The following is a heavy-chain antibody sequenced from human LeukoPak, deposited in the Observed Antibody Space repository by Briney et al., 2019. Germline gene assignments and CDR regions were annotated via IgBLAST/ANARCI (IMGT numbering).Heavy chain of an antibody. CDR1: GFTFNNYA. V-gene: IGHV3-23*01. D-gene: IGHD1-1*01. CDR2: ITASVGST. CDR3: ARDYPTSGIVTIFDY. J-gene: IGHJ4*02. Sequence: GGSLRLSCASSGFTFNNYAMTWVRQAPGKGLEWVSSITASVGSTYCADSVKGRFTISRDNSKNTLYLQMSSLRAEDTAVYYCARDYPTSGIVTIFDYWGQGTLVTVSS.